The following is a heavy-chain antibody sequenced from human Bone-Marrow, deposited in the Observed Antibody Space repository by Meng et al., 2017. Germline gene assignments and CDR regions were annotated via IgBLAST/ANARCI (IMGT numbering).Heavy chain of an antibody. V-gene: IGHV3-30*01. Sequence: QVQLVGSGGGVVQPGRSLRLSCAASGFTFSSYAMHWVRQAPGKGLEWVAVISYDGSNKYYADSVKGRFTISRDNSKNTLYLQMNSLRAEDTAVYYCARDVGWIAVAGRGYYFDYWGQGTLVTVSS. CDR3: ARDVGWIAVAGRGYYFDY. CDR1: GFTFSSYA. J-gene: IGHJ4*02. CDR2: ISYDGSNK. D-gene: IGHD6-19*01.